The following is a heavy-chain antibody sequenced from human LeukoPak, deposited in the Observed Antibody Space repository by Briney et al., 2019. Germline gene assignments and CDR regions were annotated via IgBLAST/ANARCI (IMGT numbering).Heavy chain of an antibody. CDR2: ISTSGDRT. CDR3: ARSAVGTSCCTAADY. V-gene: IGHV3-23*01. D-gene: IGHD1-26*01. CDR1: GFTFSTYA. J-gene: IGHJ4*02. Sequence: SGGSLRLSCAASGFTFSTYAMTWVRQAPGKGLEWVSGISTSGDRTYYADSVKGRFTISRDNSKNTLYLQMNSLRAEDTAEYYCARSAVGTSCCTAADYWGQGRLATVSS.